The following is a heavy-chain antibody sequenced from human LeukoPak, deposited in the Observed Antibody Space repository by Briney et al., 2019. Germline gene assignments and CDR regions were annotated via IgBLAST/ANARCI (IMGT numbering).Heavy chain of an antibody. CDR3: ARELGSDRTGTPPHTDY. Sequence: ASVKVSCKASGYTFTGYYMHWVRQAPGQGLEWMGWINPNSGGTNYAQKFQGRVTMTRDTSISTAYMELSRLRSDDTAVYYCARELGSDRTGTPPHTDYWGQGTLVTVSS. CDR2: INPNSGGT. D-gene: IGHD1-1*01. J-gene: IGHJ4*02. V-gene: IGHV1-2*02. CDR1: GYTFTGYY.